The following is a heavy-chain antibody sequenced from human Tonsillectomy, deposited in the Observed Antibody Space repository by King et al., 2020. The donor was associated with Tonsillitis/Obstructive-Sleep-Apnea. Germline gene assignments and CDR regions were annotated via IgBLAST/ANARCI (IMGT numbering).Heavy chain of an antibody. V-gene: IGHV3-30*04. CDR2: ISYDGSYK. CDR3: ARDXDSSVXPNYFDX. J-gene: IGHJ4*02. Sequence: VQLVESGGGVVQPGRSLRLSCAASGFTFSNSAMHWVRQAPGKGLEWVAIISYDGSYKYYADSVKGRFTISRDNSKNRLYLQMNSLRGDDMAVYYCARDXDSSVXPNYFDXWGXGTLVSVSS. D-gene: IGHD4-23*01. CDR1: GFTFSNSA.